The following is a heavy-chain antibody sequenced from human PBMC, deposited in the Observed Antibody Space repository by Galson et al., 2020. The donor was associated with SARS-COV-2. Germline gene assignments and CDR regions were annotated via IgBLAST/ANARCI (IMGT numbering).Heavy chain of an antibody. V-gene: IGHV3-23*01. Sequence: TGGSLRLSCAASGFTFSSYAMTWVRQTPGKGLEWVSSISGSGGNKSYADSVKGRFTISRDNSENTLFLQMNSLRAEDTAVYFCAKGLDTMIIIFISYIFDYWGQGALVTVSP. J-gene: IGHJ4*02. CDR3: AKGLDTMIIIFISYIFDY. CDR2: ISGSGGNK. CDR1: GFTFSSYA. D-gene: IGHD3-22*01.